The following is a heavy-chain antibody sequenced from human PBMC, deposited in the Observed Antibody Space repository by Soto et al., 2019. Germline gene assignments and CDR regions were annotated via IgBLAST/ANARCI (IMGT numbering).Heavy chain of an antibody. CDR2: IIPISGTA. Sequence: QVQLVQSGAEVKKPGSSVKVSCKASGGTXSSYAISWVRQAPGQGLXWMGGIIPISGTANYAQKFQGRVTITADESTSTAYMELSSLRSEDTAVYYCARSXXXXXXXXXXXXYXXXXXVWXQGTTV. CDR3: ARSXXXXXXXXXXXXYXXXXXV. V-gene: IGHV1-69*01. J-gene: IGHJ6*02. CDR1: GGTXSSYA.